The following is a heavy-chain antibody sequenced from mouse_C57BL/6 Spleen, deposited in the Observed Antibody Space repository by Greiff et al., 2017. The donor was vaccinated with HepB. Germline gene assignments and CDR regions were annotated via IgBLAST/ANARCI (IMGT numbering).Heavy chain of an antibody. Sequence: VQLKESGGGLVKPGGSLKLSCAASGFTFSSYAMSWVRQTPEKRLEWVATISDGGSYTYYPDNVKGRFTISRDNAKNNLYLQMSHLKSEDTAMYYCARDYGSSAWYFDVWGTGTTVTVSS. CDR2: ISDGGSYT. CDR3: ARDYGSSAWYFDV. V-gene: IGHV5-4*01. CDR1: GFTFSSYA. D-gene: IGHD1-1*01. J-gene: IGHJ1*03.